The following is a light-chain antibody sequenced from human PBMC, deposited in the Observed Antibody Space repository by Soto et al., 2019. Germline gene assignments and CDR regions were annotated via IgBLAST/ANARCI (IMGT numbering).Light chain of an antibody. CDR2: GTS. Sequence: GDRVTITGWASQDIRNDLGWYQQKPGKAPKLLIYGTSTLQTGVPSRFSGSGSGTDFTLTITSLQPEDFGTYYCHQTYSTPQTFGQGTKVDIK. V-gene: IGKV1-39*01. J-gene: IGKJ1*01. CDR3: HQTYSTPQT. CDR1: QDIRND.